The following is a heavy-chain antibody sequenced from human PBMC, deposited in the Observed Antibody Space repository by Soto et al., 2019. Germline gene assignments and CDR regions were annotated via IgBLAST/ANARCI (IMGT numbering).Heavy chain of an antibody. V-gene: IGHV3-30*18. CDR1: GFTFSSYG. Sequence: GGSLRLSCAASGFTFSSYGMHWVRQAPGKGLEWVAVISYDGSNKYYADSVKGRFTISRDNSKNTLYLQMNSLRAEDTAVYYCAKDGRKNQYYFDYWGQGTLVTVSS. CDR3: AKDGRKNQYYFDY. CDR2: ISYDGSNK. J-gene: IGHJ4*02.